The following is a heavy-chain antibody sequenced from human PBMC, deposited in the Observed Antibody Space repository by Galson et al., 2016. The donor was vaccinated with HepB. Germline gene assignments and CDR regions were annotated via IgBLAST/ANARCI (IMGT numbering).Heavy chain of an antibody. CDR1: GFSFSVRG. CDR3: ATDGPPTVVVGAALDS. D-gene: IGHD2-15*01. Sequence: SLILCCATAGFSFSVRGMHWVRQGPGKGLEWVAVIWTDGRTTYNGDSVTGRFIISRDNSRETLYFQMNSLRVDDTAIYYCATDGPPTVVVGAALDSWGQGTLVTVSS. V-gene: IGHV3-33*01. CDR2: IWTDGRTT. J-gene: IGHJ5*01.